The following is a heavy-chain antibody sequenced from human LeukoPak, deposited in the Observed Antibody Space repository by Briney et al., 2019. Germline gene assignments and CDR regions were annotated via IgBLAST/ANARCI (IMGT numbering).Heavy chain of an antibody. V-gene: IGHV4-30-2*01. CDR1: GDSISSGGYS. CDR2: IYHSGST. J-gene: IGHJ4*02. CDR3: ARTSLYGSGSYSDY. Sequence: PSQTLSLTCAVSGDSISSGGYSWSWIRQPPGKGLEWIGYIYHSGSTYYNPSLKSRVTISVDRSKNQFSLKLSSVTAADTAVYYCARTSLYGSGSYSDYWGQGTLVTVSS. D-gene: IGHD3-10*01.